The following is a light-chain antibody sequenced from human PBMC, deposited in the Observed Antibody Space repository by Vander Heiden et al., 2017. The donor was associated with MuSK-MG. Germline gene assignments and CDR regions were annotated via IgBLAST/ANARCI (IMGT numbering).Light chain of an antibody. CDR3: QQTYIAAAT. J-gene: IGKJ1*01. CDR2: FVS. V-gene: IGKV1-39*01. CDR1: QSIDNY. Sequence: DIQMTQSPSSLSASVGDRVTITCRASQSIDNYLNWYQQKPGKAPKLLIFFVSILEAGVPSTFSGSGSGTDFTLTISRLQPEDFATYFCQQTYIAAATFGQGTKVEIK.